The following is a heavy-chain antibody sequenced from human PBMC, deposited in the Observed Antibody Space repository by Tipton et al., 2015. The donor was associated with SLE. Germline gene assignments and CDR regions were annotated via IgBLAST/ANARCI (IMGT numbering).Heavy chain of an antibody. CDR2: IYISGST. CDR3: ARGGIIPQNSFDP. CDR1: GGSISSTNYY. Sequence: GLVKPSQTLSLTCTVSGGSISSTNYYWNWIRQSAGKGLEWIGRIYISGSTHYNPSLKSRVTISLDTSKNQFSLKVNSVTAADTAVYYCARGGIIPQNSFDPWGQGTLVTVSS. D-gene: IGHD4-23*01. V-gene: IGHV4-61*02. J-gene: IGHJ5*02.